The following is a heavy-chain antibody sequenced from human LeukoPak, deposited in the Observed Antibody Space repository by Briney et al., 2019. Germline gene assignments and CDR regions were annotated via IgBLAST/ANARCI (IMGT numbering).Heavy chain of an antibody. CDR1: GFTFSSCG. D-gene: IGHD3-16*01. J-gene: IGHJ4*02. CDR3: AKDQSRKIMIGTSSRAPNDY. V-gene: IGHV3-30*02. CDR2: IRYDGTNR. Sequence: GGSLRLSCAASGFTFSSCGMHWVRQAPGKGLEWVAFIRYDGTNRYYADSVKGRFTISRDNSKNTPYLQMNSLRAEDTAVYYCAKDQSRKIMIGTSSRAPNDYWGQGTLVTVSS.